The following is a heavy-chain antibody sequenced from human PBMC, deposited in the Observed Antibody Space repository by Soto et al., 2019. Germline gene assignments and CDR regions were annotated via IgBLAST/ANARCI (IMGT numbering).Heavy chain of an antibody. V-gene: IGHV3-30*18. CDR3: AKDSVPATYYYYYGMDV. J-gene: IGHJ6*02. Sequence: PGGSLRLSCAASGFTLSSYGMHWVRQAPGKGLEWVAVISYDGSNKYYADSVKGRFTISRDNSKNTLYLQMNSLRAEDTAVFYCAKDSVPATYYYYYGMDVWGQGTTVTVSS. CDR1: GFTLSSYG. D-gene: IGHD2-2*01. CDR2: ISYDGSNK.